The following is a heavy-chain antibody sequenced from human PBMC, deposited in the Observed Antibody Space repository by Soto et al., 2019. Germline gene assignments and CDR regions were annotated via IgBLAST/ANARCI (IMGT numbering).Heavy chain of an antibody. CDR3: ARGGSGYTWFNEF. V-gene: IGHV1-69*13. CDR2: IIPVFQTA. Sequence: SVKVSCKASGGLFSSYPISWVRQVPGQGLEWMGGIIPVFQTAYYTQRFQGRVTITADESTNTAYMELSSLRSEDAAIYYCARGGSGYTWFNEFWGQGTLVTVSS. J-gene: IGHJ4*02. CDR1: GGLFSSYP. D-gene: IGHD3-22*01.